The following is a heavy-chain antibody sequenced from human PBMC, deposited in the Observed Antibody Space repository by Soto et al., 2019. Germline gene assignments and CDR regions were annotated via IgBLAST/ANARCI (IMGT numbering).Heavy chain of an antibody. Sequence: PGGSLRLSCAASGFTFSSYWMSWVRQAPGKGLEWVANIKQDGSEKYYVDSVKGRFTISRDNAKNSLYLQMNSLRAEDTAVYYCARDRYSYGDYVVDYWGQGTLVTVSS. CDR1: GFTFSSYW. J-gene: IGHJ4*02. D-gene: IGHD4-17*01. CDR3: ARDRYSYGDYVVDY. V-gene: IGHV3-7*01. CDR2: IKQDGSEK.